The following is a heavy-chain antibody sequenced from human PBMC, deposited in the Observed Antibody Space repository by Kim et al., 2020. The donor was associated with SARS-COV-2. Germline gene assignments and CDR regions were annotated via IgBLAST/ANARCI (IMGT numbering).Heavy chain of an antibody. J-gene: IGHJ4*02. D-gene: IGHD6-6*01. Sequence: YAQKFQGRVTITADESTSTAYMELSRLRSEDTAVYYCASYRRGIAARLENWGQGTLVTVSS. CDR3: ASYRRGIAARLEN. V-gene: IGHV1-69*01.